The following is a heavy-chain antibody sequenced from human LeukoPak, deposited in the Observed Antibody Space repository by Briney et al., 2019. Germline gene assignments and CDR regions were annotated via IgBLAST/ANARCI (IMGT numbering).Heavy chain of an antibody. J-gene: IGHJ3*02. D-gene: IGHD3-16*01. CDR1: GYTFTGYY. CDR3: ARDRNTYGRWAFDI. Sequence: GASVKVSCKASGYTFTGYYMHWVRQAPGQGLEWMGRINPNSGGTNYAQKFQGRVTMNRDTSISTAYMELSRLRSDDTAVYYCARDRNTYGRWAFDIWGQGTMVTVSS. CDR2: INPNSGGT. V-gene: IGHV1-2*06.